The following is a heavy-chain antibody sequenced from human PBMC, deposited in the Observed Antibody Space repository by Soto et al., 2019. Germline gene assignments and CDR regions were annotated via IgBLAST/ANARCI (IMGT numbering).Heavy chain of an antibody. CDR2: ISSSSSYI. J-gene: IGHJ4*02. Sequence: GGSLRLSCAASGFTFSSYSMNWVRQAPGKGLEWVSSISSSSSYIYYADSVKGRFTISRDNAKNSLYLQMNSLRAEDTAVYYCARDCISGGSCYSGSWGQGTLVTVSS. CDR1: GFTFSSYS. V-gene: IGHV3-21*01. D-gene: IGHD2-15*01. CDR3: ARDCISGGSCYSGS.